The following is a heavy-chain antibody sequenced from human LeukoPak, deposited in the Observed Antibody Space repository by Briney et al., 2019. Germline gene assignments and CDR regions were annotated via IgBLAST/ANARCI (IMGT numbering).Heavy chain of an antibody. V-gene: IGHV4-61*02. CDR3: ARENYYDTSD. J-gene: IGHJ4*02. D-gene: IGHD3-22*01. Sequence: SGTLSLTCTVSGNSIGSGDYYWSWIRQPAGKGLEWIGRIFLSGSTNYNPSLKSRVTMSIATSKNQFSLSLRSVTAADTAVYYCARENYYDTSDWGQGTLVTVSS. CDR1: GNSIGSGDYY. CDR2: IFLSGST.